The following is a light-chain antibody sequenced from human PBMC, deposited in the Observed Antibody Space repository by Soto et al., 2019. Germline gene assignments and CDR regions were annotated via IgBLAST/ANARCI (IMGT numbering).Light chain of an antibody. Sequence: QSALTQPRSVSGSPGQSVTISCAGAGHNVGGYNSVSWYQQHPGEAPKLILYDVSKRPSGIPDRFSGSKSGNTASLTISGLQADDETDYYCCSYAGSYTYVFGTGTKLTVL. J-gene: IGLJ1*01. V-gene: IGLV2-11*01. CDR1: GHNVGGYNS. CDR3: CSYAGSYTYV. CDR2: DVS.